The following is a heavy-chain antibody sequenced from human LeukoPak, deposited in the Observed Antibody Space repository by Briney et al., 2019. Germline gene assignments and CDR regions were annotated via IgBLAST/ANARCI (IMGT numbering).Heavy chain of an antibody. D-gene: IGHD2-15*01. CDR1: GYSLSSNG. CDR3: AREGDTDYSFDP. V-gene: IGHV1-18*01. J-gene: IGHJ5*02. Sequence: ASVKVSCKASGYSLSSNGIGWARQAPGQVLGWMGWISDYSGNTKYAQNFQDRVTLTTDRSTNTAYMELRSLRSDDTAVYYCAREGDTDYSFDPWGQGTLVTVSS. CDR2: ISDYSGNT.